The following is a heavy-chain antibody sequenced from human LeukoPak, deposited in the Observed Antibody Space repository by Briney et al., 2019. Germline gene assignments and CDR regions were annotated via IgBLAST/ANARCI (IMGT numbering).Heavy chain of an antibody. J-gene: IGHJ6*02. CDR1: GFTFSLNT. CDR3: AKDLNMAAAHIRMDV. D-gene: IGHD6-13*01. V-gene: IGHV3-23*01. Sequence: TGGSPRLSCAASGFTFSLNTMTWVRQAPGKGLEWVSTITSEAITLYAHSVKGRFTVSRDNSNNTLHLQMNSLTADDTALYYCAKDLNMAAAHIRMDVWGQGTTVTVSS. CDR2: ITSEAIT.